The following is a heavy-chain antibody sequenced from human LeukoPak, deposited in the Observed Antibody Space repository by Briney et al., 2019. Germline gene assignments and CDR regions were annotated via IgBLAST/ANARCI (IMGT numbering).Heavy chain of an antibody. J-gene: IGHJ4*02. V-gene: IGHV3-48*01. CDR2: ITSSSDTI. Sequence: SGGSLRLSCAASGFTFSSYTMNWVRQAPGKGLECISYITSSSDTIYYADSVEGRFTTSRDNAKKSLYLQMNSLRAEDTAQYYCGSFDSGGGSPVGDGGREPLVPVSS. D-gene: IGHD2-21*02. CDR1: GFTFSSYT. CDR3: GSFDSGGGSPVGD.